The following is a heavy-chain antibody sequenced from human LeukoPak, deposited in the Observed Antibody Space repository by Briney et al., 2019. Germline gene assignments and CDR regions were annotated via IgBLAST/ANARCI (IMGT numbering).Heavy chain of an antibody. J-gene: IGHJ6*04. CDR1: GFTFTSSA. V-gene: IGHV1-58*01. CDR3: AADGIYDYVWGSYRADYYYGMDV. Sequence: SVKVSCKASGFTFTSSAVQWVRQARGQRLEWIGWIVVGSGNRNYAQKFQERVTITRDMSTSTAYMELSSLRSEDTAVYYCAADGIYDYVWGSYRADYYYGMDVWGKGTTVTVSS. D-gene: IGHD3-16*02. CDR2: IVVGSGNR.